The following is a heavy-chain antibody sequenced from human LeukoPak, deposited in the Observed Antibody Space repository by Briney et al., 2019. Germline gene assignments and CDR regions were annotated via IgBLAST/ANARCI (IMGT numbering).Heavy chain of an antibody. Sequence: ASVKVSCKASGYTFTGYYMHWVRQAPGHGHEWMGWINPNSGGTNYAQKFQGRVTMTRDTSISTAYMELSRLRSDDTAVYYCASLPVSGSYGAFDIWGQGTMVTVSS. CDR1: GYTFTGYY. D-gene: IGHD1-26*01. V-gene: IGHV1-2*02. J-gene: IGHJ3*02. CDR3: ASLPVSGSYGAFDI. CDR2: INPNSGGT.